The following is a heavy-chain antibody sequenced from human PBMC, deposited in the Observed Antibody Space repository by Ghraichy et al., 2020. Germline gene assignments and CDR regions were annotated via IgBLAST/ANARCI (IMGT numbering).Heavy chain of an antibody. CDR1: GGSISSGAYY. CDR3: ARGEQERWLQLPWYFDL. Sequence: TLSLTCTVSGGSISSGAYYWSWIRQHPGKGLEWIGYIYYSGSTYYNPSLKSRVTISVDTSKNQFSLKLSSVTAADTAVYYCARGEQERWLQLPWYFDLWGRGTLVTVSS. V-gene: IGHV4-31*03. CDR2: IYYSGST. D-gene: IGHD5-24*01. J-gene: IGHJ2*01.